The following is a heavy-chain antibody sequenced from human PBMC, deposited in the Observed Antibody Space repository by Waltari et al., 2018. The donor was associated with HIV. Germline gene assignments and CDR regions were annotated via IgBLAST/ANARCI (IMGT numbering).Heavy chain of an antibody. V-gene: IGHV3-30*18. CDR3: AKGASGWSPGY. D-gene: IGHD6-19*01. J-gene: IGHJ4*02. CDR2: MSYYGDNK. CDR1: RFTFSSYA. Sequence: QVQLVESGGGVVQPGRSLRLSCAASRFTFSSYAMHWVRQAPGKGLEWVAVMSYYGDNKYYADSVKGRFTISRDNSKNTLYLQMNSLRAEDTAVYYCAKGASGWSPGYWGQGTLVTVSS.